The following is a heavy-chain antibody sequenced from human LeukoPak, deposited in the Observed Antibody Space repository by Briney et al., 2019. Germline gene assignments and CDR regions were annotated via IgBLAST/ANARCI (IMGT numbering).Heavy chain of an antibody. J-gene: IGHJ3*02. Sequence: SETLSLTCAVYGGSFSGYYWSWIRQPPGKGLEWIGEINHSGSTNYNPSLKSRVTISVDTSKNQFSLKLSSVTAADTAVYYCARQTVCGYSGYDDAFDIWGQGTMVTVSS. V-gene: IGHV4-34*01. CDR3: ARQTVCGYSGYDDAFDI. CDR1: GGSFSGYY. CDR2: INHSGST. D-gene: IGHD5-12*01.